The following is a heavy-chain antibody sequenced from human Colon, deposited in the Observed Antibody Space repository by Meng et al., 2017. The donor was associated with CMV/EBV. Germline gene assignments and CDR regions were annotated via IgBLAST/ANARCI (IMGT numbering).Heavy chain of an antibody. D-gene: IGHD6-19*01. J-gene: IGHJ6*02. CDR1: GFTLSSYA. CDR2: ISYDESGT. V-gene: IGHV3-30*04. Sequence: GESLKISCAASGFTLSSYAMHWVRQAPGKGLERVAVISYDESGTYYADSVKGRFTVSRDHSKNTLFLQINSLRGEDTAVYYCARDGLADTAFTYYYYSGMDVWGHGTTVTVSS. CDR3: ARDGLADTAFTYYYYSGMDV.